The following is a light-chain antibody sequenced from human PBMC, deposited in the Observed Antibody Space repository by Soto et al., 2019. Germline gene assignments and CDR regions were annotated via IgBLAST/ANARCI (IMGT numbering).Light chain of an antibody. Sequence: IQVTQSPSSLSASVGDRVTITCRASQDISSYLAWYQQKPGKAPTLLIYSASTLQSGVTSRFSGSGFGTDFPLTLSSLHAEDFASYYCQQLRSYPSTFGGGTKVEIK. CDR3: QQLRSYPST. J-gene: IGKJ4*01. CDR1: QDISSY. CDR2: SAS. V-gene: IGKV1-9*01.